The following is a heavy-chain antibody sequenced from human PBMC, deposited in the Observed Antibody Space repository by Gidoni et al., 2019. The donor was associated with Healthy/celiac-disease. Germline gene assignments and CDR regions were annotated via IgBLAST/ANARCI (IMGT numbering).Heavy chain of an antibody. Sequence: QVQLQESGPGLVKPSETLSLTCTVTGGSISSYYWSWLRQTPGKGLEWIGYIYYSGSTNYNPSLKSRVTISVDTSKNQFSLKLSSVTAADTAVYYCARRVIGVAGNWFDPWGQGTLVTVSS. CDR3: ARRVIGVAGNWFDP. V-gene: IGHV4-59*08. J-gene: IGHJ5*02. D-gene: IGHD6-19*01. CDR2: IYYSGST. CDR1: GGSISSYY.